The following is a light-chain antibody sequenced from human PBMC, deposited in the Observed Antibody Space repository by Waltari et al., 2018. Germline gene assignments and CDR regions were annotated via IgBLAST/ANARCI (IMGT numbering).Light chain of an antibody. J-gene: IGLJ3*02. CDR3: CSYAGGNAWV. CDR1: SSDVGSYDL. V-gene: IGLV2-23*01. Sequence: QSALTQPASVSGSPGQSFTISCTGTSSDVGSYDLFSWYQQPPGKAPKLMIYEDSERPSGVSHRFSGSKSVNTASLTISGLQAEDEAHYYCCSYAGGNAWVFGGGTKVTVL. CDR2: EDS.